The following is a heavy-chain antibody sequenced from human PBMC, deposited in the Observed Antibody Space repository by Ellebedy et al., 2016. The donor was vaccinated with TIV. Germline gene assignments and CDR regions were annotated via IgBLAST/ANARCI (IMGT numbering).Heavy chain of an antibody. J-gene: IGHJ5*02. CDR1: GGSFSGYY. D-gene: IGHD3-16*01. Sequence: SETLSLXXAVYGGSFSGYYWSWIRQPPGKGLEWIAEISHSGSTNYNPSLKSRVTISVDTSKNQFSLKLSSVTAADTAVYYCARGGGDPLRSDNWFDPWGQGTLVTVSS. CDR3: ARGGGDPLRSDNWFDP. CDR2: ISHSGST. V-gene: IGHV4-34*01.